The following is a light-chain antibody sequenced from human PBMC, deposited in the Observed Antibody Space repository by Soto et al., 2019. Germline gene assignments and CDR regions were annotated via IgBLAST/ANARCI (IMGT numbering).Light chain of an antibody. Sequence: QPVLTQLPSASGTPGQRVTLSCSGSSSNIGSNTVNWYQLLPGTAPQLLIFNNNQRPSGVPDRFSGSKSGTSASLAISGLQSEDEAAYYCAAWDDSLNGQVVFGGGTKLTVL. V-gene: IGLV1-44*01. CDR2: NNN. CDR3: AAWDDSLNGQVV. CDR1: SSNIGSNT. J-gene: IGLJ2*01.